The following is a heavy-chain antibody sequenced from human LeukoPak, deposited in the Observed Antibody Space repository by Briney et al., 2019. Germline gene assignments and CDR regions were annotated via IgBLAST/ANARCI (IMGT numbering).Heavy chain of an antibody. CDR1: GGTFSSYA. Sequence: GASVKVSCKASGGTFSSYAISWVRQAPGQGLEWMGRIIPILGIANYAQKFQGRVTITADKSTSTAYMELSSLRSEDTAVYYCARGGYCSGGSCYEEWANFDYWGQGTLVTVSS. D-gene: IGHD2-15*01. CDR3: ARGGYCSGGSCYEEWANFDY. J-gene: IGHJ4*02. V-gene: IGHV1-69*04. CDR2: IIPILGIA.